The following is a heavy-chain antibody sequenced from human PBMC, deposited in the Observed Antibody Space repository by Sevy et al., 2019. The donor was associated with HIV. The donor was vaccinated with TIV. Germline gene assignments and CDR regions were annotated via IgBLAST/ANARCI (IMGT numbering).Heavy chain of an antibody. CDR2: IKTKVDGGTT. V-gene: IGHV3-15*01. CDR1: GITVSDAV. Sequence: GGSLRLSCAASGITVSDAVMTWVHQAPGKGLEWIGRIKTKVDGGTTGYAEHVRGRFTISRDDSKDTLYLQMNSLKTEDTAMYYCAAGRVRDYWGQGTLVTVSS. D-gene: IGHD1-1*01. J-gene: IGHJ4*02. CDR3: AAGRVRDY.